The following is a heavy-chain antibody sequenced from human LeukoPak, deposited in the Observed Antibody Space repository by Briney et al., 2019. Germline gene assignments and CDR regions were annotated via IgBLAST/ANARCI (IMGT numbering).Heavy chain of an antibody. CDR2: INHSGST. V-gene: IGHV4-34*01. Sequence: PSETLSLTCAVYGGSFSGYYWSWIRQPPGKGLEWIGEINHSGSTNYNPSLKSRVTISVDTSKNQFSLKLSSVTAADTAVYYCARKRYSSGSFQHWGQGTLVTVSS. CDR1: GGSFSGYY. D-gene: IGHD6-19*01. CDR3: ARKRYSSGSFQH. J-gene: IGHJ1*01.